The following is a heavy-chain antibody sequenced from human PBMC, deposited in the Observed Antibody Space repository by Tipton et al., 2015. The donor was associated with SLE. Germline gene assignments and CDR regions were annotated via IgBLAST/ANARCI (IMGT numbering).Heavy chain of an antibody. V-gene: IGHV3-30*04. D-gene: IGHD3-10*01. J-gene: IGHJ5*02. CDR3: ARKGLLWFRELSGFDP. Sequence: RSLRLSCAASGFTFSSYAMHWVRQAPGKGLEWVALISYDGSNKYYADSVKGRFTISRDNSKNTLYLQMNSLRAEDTAVYYCARKGLLWFRELSGFDPWGQGTLVTVSS. CDR2: ISYDGSNK. CDR1: GFTFSSYA.